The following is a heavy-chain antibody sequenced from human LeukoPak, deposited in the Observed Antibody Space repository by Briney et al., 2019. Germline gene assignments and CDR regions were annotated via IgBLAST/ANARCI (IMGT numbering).Heavy chain of an antibody. CDR2: INPNSGGT. CDR1: GYTFTGYY. J-gene: IGHJ4*02. V-gene: IGHV1-2*02. CDR3: ARDWRVGAPASSRFGY. D-gene: IGHD1-26*01. Sequence: GASVKVSCKASGYTFTGYYMHWVRQAPGQGLEWMGWINPNSGGTNYAQKFQGRVTLTRDTSISTAYMELSRLRSDDTAVYYCARDWRVGAPASSRFGYWGQGPLVTVSS.